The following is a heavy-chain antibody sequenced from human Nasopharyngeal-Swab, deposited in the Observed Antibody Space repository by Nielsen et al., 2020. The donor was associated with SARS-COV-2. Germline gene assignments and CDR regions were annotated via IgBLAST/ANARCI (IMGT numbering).Heavy chain of an antibody. CDR1: GFTFSDFY. CDR3: VRAGSCGDHNWYFDL. V-gene: IGHV3-11*01. Sequence: GESLKISCAASGFTFSDFYMTWIRRSPRKGLEWISYISTSGSTRYHADSVKGRFTISRDNAKNSLTLQMDSLTAEDTAIYYCVRAGSCGDHNWYFDLWGRGTVVTVYS. J-gene: IGHJ2*01. CDR2: ISTSGSTR. D-gene: IGHD1-26*01.